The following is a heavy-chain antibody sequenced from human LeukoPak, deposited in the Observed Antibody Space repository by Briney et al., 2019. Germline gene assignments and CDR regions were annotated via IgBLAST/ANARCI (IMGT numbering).Heavy chain of an antibody. CDR1: GGSISSYH. CDR3: ARDRAYYDFWSGYYGYYYYMDV. J-gene: IGHJ6*03. CDR2: IYYSGST. D-gene: IGHD3-3*01. V-gene: IGHV4-59*01. Sequence: SEALSLTCTVSGGSISSYHWSWIRQPPGKGLEWIGYIYYSGSTNYNPSLKSRVTISVDTSKNQFSLKLSSVTAADTAVYYCARDRAYYDFWSGYYGYYYYMDVWGKGTTVTVSS.